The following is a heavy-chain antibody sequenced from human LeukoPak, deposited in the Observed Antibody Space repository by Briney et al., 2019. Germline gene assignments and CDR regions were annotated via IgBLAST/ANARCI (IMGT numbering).Heavy chain of an antibody. J-gene: IGHJ6*02. V-gene: IGHV4-59*08. D-gene: IGHD2-15*01. CDR1: GGSTSTYY. CDR3: ARRVGYCSGGSCYYYYYGMDV. CDR2: IYYSGST. Sequence: SETLSLTCTISGGSTSTYYWSWIRQPPGKGLEWIGYIYYSGSTNYNPSLKCRVTISLDTSKNQFSLKLSSVTAADTAVYYCARRVGYCSGGSCYYYYYGMDVWGQGTTVTVSS.